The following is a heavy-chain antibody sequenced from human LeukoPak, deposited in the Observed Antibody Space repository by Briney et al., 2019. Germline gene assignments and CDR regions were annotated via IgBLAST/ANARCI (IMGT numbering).Heavy chain of an antibody. V-gene: IGHV4-34*01. D-gene: IGHD5-24*01. CDR3: ASFGYSAYFDY. Sequence: PETLSLTCAVYGGSFSGYSWSWIRQFPGKGLEWIGEINHGGRTNYNPSLKSRVSISVDMSKNQFSLRLNPVTVADTAVYYCASFGYSAYFDYWGQGTPIIVSS. J-gene: IGHJ4*02. CDR2: INHGGRT. CDR1: GGSFSGYS.